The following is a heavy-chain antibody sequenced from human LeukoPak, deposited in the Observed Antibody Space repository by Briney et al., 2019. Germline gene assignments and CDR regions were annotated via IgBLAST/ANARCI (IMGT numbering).Heavy chain of an antibody. D-gene: IGHD3-3*01. CDR2: ISSSSSTI. Sequence: PGGSLRLSCAASGFTFSSYSMNWVRQAPGKGLEWVSYISSSSSTIYYADSVKGRFTVSRDNAKNSLYLQMNSLRAEDTAVYYCATQGRSAISGIWGQGTMVTVSS. CDR3: ATQGRSAISGI. J-gene: IGHJ3*02. CDR1: GFTFSSYS. V-gene: IGHV3-48*04.